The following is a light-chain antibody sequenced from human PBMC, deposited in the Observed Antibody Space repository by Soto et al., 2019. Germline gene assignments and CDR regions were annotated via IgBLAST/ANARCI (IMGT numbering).Light chain of an antibody. CDR2: QEN. V-gene: IGLV3-1*01. CDR3: QAWDSFHVV. J-gene: IGLJ2*01. CDR1: KLGEKY. Sequence: SYELTQPPSVSVSPGQTASFTCSGDKLGEKYTSWYQKKPGQSPVLIIYQENKRPSEIPERFSGSSSGNTATLTISGTQAMDEADYYCQAWDSFHVVFGGGTQLTVL.